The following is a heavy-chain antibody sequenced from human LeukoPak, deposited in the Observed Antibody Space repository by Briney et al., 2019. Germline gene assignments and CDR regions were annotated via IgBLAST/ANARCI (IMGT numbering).Heavy chain of an antibody. V-gene: IGHV3-7*03. CDR2: IKQDGSEK. CDR1: GFTFSSYW. J-gene: IGHJ4*02. D-gene: IGHD3-22*01. Sequence: GGSLRLSCAASGFTFSSYWMCWVRQAPGKGLEWVANIKQDGSEKYYVDSVKGRFTISRDNAKNSLYLQMNSLRAEDTAVYYCARGGLGSYYYDSSGYYYFDYWGQGTLVTVSS. CDR3: ARGGLGSYYYDSSGYYYFDY.